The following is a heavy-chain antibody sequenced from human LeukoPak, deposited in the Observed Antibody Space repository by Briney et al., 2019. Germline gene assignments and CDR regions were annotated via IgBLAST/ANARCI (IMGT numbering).Heavy chain of an antibody. V-gene: IGHV4-34*01. J-gene: IGHJ4*02. Sequence: SETLSLTCTVSGGSISSYYWSWIRQPPGKGLEWIGEINHSGSTNYNPSLKSRVTISVDTSKNQFSLKLSSVTAADTAVYYCARGKSSGWFDYWGQGTLVTVSS. CDR3: ARGKSSGWFDY. CDR2: INHSGST. CDR1: GGSISSYY. D-gene: IGHD6-19*01.